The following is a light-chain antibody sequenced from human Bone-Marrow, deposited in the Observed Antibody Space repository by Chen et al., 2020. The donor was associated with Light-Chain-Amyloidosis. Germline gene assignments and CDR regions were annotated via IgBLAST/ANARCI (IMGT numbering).Light chain of an antibody. CDR1: NIGSTS. V-gene: IGLV3-21*02. CDR3: QVWDRSSDRPV. J-gene: IGLJ3*02. Sequence: SYVLTQPSSVSVAPGQTDTIACGGNNIGSTSVHWYQQTPGQAPLLVVYDDSDRPSGIPERLSGSNSGNTATLTISRVEAGDEAVYYCQVWDRSSDRPVFGGGTKLTVL. CDR2: DDS.